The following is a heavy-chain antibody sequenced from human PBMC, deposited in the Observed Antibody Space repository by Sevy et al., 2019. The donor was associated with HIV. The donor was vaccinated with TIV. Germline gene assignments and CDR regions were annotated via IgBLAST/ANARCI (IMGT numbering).Heavy chain of an antibody. CDR3: TRDRVGGIGFDS. CDR1: EFDFYTYS. CDR2: INGNSRYI. J-gene: IGHJ4*02. D-gene: IGHD6-19*01. V-gene: IGHV3-21*01. Sequence: GGSLRLSCAAYEFDFYTYSMCWVRQAPGKGLEWVSFINGNSRYIYYADSVKGRFTTSRDNANKLLHLEMNSLRVEDTAVYYCTRDRVGGIGFDSWGQGTLVTVSS.